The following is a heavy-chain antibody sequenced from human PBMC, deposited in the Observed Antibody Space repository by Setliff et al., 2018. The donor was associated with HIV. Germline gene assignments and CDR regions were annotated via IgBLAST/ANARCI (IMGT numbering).Heavy chain of an antibody. CDR1: GFTFSSYW. Sequence: GGSLRLSCAASGFTFSSYWMSWVRQAPGKGLEWVAIIKQDGSEKYYVDSVKGRFTISRDNAKNSVYLQMNSLRVDDTAVYYCTRHEYWVAGSSLGFDYWGQGTLVTVSS. CDR2: IKQDGSEK. J-gene: IGHJ4*02. V-gene: IGHV3-7*03. D-gene: IGHD6-19*01. CDR3: TRHEYWVAGSSLGFDY.